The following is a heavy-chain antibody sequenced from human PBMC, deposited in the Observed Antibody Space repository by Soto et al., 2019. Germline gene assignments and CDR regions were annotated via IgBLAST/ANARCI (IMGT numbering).Heavy chain of an antibody. CDR3: AREVYSSGYSPFDH. D-gene: IGHD3-22*01. V-gene: IGHV4-59*01. Sequence: PSETLSLTCTVSGGSLSGYFWSWIRQPPGKGLEWIGYIYYSGSTNYTPSLKSRVTMSVDTSKNQISLKLRSVTAADTAVYYCAREVYSSGYSPFDHWGQGTVVTVYS. CDR2: IYYSGST. CDR1: GGSLSGYF. J-gene: IGHJ4*02.